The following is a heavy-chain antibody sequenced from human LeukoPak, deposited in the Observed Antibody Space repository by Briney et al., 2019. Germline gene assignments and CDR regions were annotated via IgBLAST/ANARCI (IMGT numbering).Heavy chain of an antibody. V-gene: IGHV1-69*05. Sequence: SVKVSCKASGGTFSSYAISWVRQAPGQGLEWMGGIIPIFGTANYAQKFQGRVTITTDESTSTAYMGLSSLRSEDTAVYYCARAGARGGGTTDAFDIWGQGTMVTVSS. CDR3: ARAGARGGGTTDAFDI. D-gene: IGHD1-1*01. CDR2: IIPIFGTA. J-gene: IGHJ3*02. CDR1: GGTFSSYA.